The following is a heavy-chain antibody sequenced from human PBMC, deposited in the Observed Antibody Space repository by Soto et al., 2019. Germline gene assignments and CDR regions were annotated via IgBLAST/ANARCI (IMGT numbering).Heavy chain of an antibody. J-gene: IGHJ2*01. D-gene: IGHD3-3*01. V-gene: IGHV4-34*02. Sequence: QVLLQQWGAGLLKPSETLSLTCAVYGGSFSGYYWSWIRQPPGKGLEWIGDINHSGSTNYNPSLKMRVTISVDSSKHQFSLRLSSVTATDTAVYYCARGQGVYDFWRCSSPRPSYFDLWGRGTLVTVSS. CDR2: INHSGST. CDR3: ARGQGVYDFWRCSSPRPSYFDL. CDR1: GGSFSGYY.